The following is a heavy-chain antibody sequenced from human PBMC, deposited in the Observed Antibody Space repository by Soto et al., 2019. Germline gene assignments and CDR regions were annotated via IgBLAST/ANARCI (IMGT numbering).Heavy chain of an antibody. CDR3: ARLVYDTRLNYMYFDF. V-gene: IGHV4-38-2*01. CDR1: GYSISSGYY. Sequence: SETLSLTCAVSGYSISSGYYWGWIRQPPGKGLEWIWSIYHSGSTYYNPSLKSRVTISVDTSKNQFSLKLTSVTAADTAVYFCARLVYDTRLNYMYFDFWGPGTLVTVSS. J-gene: IGHJ4*02. CDR2: IYHSGST. D-gene: IGHD3-10*01.